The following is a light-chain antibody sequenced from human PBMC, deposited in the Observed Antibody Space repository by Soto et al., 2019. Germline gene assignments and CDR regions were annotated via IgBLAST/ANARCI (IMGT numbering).Light chain of an antibody. CDR1: QSVSNN. CDR3: QQYNQWPLT. J-gene: IGKJ4*01. Sequence: EIVMTQSPATLSVSPGERATLSCRASQSVSNNLAWYQQKPGQAPRLLIYFASTRATVIPARFSGSGSGTEFTLTITSLQSEDFAVYYCQQYNQWPLTFGGGTKVETK. V-gene: IGKV3-15*01. CDR2: FAS.